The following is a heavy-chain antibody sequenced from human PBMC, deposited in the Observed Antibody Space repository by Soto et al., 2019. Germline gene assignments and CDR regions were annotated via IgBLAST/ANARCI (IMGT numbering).Heavy chain of an antibody. J-gene: IGHJ4*01. Sequence: AALKLSSTVSGYTLTNLFMHLVLHAPGKCLEWRGGIVPEDGETVDAERFQCRVTMNAGTPADTAYMEMSNLRSEETAVYYCKTGLRSLRSEEGLSRYYFAFWGDGSLVT. CDR1: GYTLTNLF. CDR2: IVPEDGET. V-gene: IGHV1-24*01. D-gene: IGHD3-3*01. CDR3: KTGLRSLRSEEGLSRYYFAF.